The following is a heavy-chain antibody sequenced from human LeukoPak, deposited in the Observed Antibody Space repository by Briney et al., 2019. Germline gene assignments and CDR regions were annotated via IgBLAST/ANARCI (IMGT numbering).Heavy chain of an antibody. D-gene: IGHD6-13*01. CDR3: ARLTAVLPYPRSHYYNMDV. J-gene: IGHJ6*03. V-gene: IGHV4-34*01. Sequence: SETLSLTCSFYAGSFSDYYWSWIRQPPGKGLQWIGEVNHSGSTNYNPSLKSRVTISLDTSKNQFSLNLTSVTAADTAVYYCARLTAVLPYPRSHYYNMDVWGEGTTVTISS. CDR2: VNHSGST. CDR1: AGSFSDYY.